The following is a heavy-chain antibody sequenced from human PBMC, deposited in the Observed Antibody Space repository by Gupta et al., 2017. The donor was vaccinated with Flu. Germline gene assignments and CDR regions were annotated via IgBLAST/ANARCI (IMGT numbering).Heavy chain of an antibody. Sequence: QVHLVESGGGLVKPGGSLRLSCTASGFTFSDYHMSWIRQAPGKGLGWVAYISRGSSYTNYGDSVEGRFTISRDNAQNSLLLQMNSLRVEDTAIYYCASEGPSGGYWGQGTLVTVST. J-gene: IGHJ4*02. CDR1: GFTFSDYH. V-gene: IGHV3-11*05. CDR2: ISRGSSYT. CDR3: ASEGPSGGY. D-gene: IGHD1-26*01.